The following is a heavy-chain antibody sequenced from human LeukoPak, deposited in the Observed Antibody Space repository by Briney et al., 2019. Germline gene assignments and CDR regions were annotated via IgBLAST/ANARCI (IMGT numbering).Heavy chain of an antibody. V-gene: IGHV4-34*01. D-gene: IGHD3-3*01. CDR2: INHSEST. CDR3: ARGHVLRFLEWFRATYYYYYYMDV. J-gene: IGHJ6*03. CDR1: GGSFSGYY. Sequence: PSETLSLTCAVYGGSFSGYYWSGIRQPPRKGLEWIGEINHSESTNYNPSLKSRVTISVYTSNNQFSLKLSSVTAADTAVYYCARGHVLRFLEWFRATYYYYYYMDVWGKGTTVTVSS.